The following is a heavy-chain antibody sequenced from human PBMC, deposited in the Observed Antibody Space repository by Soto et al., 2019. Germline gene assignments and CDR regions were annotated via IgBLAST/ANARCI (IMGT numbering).Heavy chain of an antibody. J-gene: IGHJ6*02. CDR2: IYYSGST. D-gene: IGHD5-18*01. CDR3: ARTHPQLWLYYYYGMDV. V-gene: IGHV4-61*08. Sequence: SETLSLTCTVSGGSISSGDYYWSWIRQPPGKGLEWIGYIYYSGSTNYNPSLKSRVTISVDTSKNQFSLKLSSVTAADTAVYYCARTHPQLWLYYYYGMDVWGQGTTVTVSS. CDR1: GGSISSGDYY.